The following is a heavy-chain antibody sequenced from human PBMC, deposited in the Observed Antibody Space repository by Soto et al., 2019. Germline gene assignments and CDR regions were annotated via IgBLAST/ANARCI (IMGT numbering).Heavy chain of an antibody. V-gene: IGHV4-39*01. D-gene: IGHD3-22*01. Sequence: PSETLSLTCTVSGGSISSSSYYWGWIRQPPGKGLEWIGSIYYSGSTYYNPSLKSRVTISADTSKNQFSLKLSSVTAADTAVYYCARQSEDSSALGYYYYYGMDVWGQGTTVTVSS. CDR2: IYYSGST. J-gene: IGHJ6*02. CDR3: ARQSEDSSALGYYYYYGMDV. CDR1: GGSISSSSYY.